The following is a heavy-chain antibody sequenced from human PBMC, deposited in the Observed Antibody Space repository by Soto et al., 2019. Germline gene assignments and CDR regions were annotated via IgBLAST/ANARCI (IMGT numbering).Heavy chain of an antibody. D-gene: IGHD2-8*01. CDR2: IYYDGSNR. V-gene: IGHV3-33*01. Sequence: TGGSLRISCAAAGFTFGTYAMHWVRQAPGKGLEWVAVIYYDGSNRYYGDAVKGRFTISRDNSKCTLYLQMSSLRAEDTAIYYCARAFCTNGVCYYFFDYWGHGTLVTVSS. J-gene: IGHJ4*01. CDR1: GFTFGTYA. CDR3: ARAFCTNGVCYYFFDY.